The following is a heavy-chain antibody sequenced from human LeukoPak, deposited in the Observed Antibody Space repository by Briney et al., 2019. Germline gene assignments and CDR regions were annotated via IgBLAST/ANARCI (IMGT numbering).Heavy chain of an antibody. CDR2: IKRDGSST. CDR3: ARDPWQFAHDAFDI. J-gene: IGHJ3*02. V-gene: IGHV3-74*01. CDR1: GFTFSNYW. Sequence: GGSLRLSCAASGFTFSNYWMHWVRQAPGKGLVWVSRIKRDGSSTSYADSVQGRFTISRDIAKNTLYLQMNSLRAEDTAVYYCARDPWQFAHDAFDIWGRGTMVTVSS. D-gene: IGHD3-10*01.